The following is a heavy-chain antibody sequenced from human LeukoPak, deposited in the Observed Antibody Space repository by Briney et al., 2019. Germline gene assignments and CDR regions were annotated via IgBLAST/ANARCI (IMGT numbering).Heavy chain of an antibody. Sequence: ASVKVSCKASGYTFTGYYMHWVRQAPGQGLEWMGWINPNSGGTNYAQKFQGRVTMTRDTSISTAYMELSRLRSDDTAVYYCARALYSSSSNWFDPWGQGTLVTVSS. CDR2: INPNSGGT. D-gene: IGHD6-6*01. CDR1: GYTFTGYY. CDR3: ARALYSSSSNWFDP. V-gene: IGHV1-2*02. J-gene: IGHJ5*02.